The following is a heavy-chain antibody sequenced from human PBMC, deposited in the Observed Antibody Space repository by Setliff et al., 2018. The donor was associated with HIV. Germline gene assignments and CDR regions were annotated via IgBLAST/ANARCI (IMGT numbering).Heavy chain of an antibody. CDR2: MYYRGTT. J-gene: IGHJ3*02. D-gene: IGHD1-26*01. CDR1: GGSISSSSYY. Sequence: SETLSLTCTVSGGSISSSSYYWGWIRQPPGKGLEWIGTMYYRGTTYNNPSLKSRVTISVDTSKNQFSLKLSSVTAADTAVYYCARLRSYYGAFDIWGQGTMVTVSS. CDR3: ARLRSYYGAFDI. V-gene: IGHV4-39*01.